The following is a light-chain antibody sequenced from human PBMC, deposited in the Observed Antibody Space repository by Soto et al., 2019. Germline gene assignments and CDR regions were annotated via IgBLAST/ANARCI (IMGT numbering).Light chain of an antibody. V-gene: IGKV3-20*01. CDR3: QQYGSSPLIT. J-gene: IGKJ5*01. Sequence: EIVFSQSPATLSFSPGAWDAVXPMAIQSLTSSYLAWYQQKPGQAPRLLIYGVSSRATGIPDRFSGSGSGTDFTLTISRLEPEDFAVYHCQQYGSSPLITFGQGTRLEI. CDR2: GVS. CDR1: QSLTSSY.